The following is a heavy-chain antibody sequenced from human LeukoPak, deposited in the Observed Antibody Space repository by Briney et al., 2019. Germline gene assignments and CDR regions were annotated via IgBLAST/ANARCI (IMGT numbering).Heavy chain of an antibody. V-gene: IGHV3-23*01. CDR1: GFTFSSYA. CDR3: AKDSSAYCGGDCYSTYFDY. J-gene: IGHJ4*02. CDR2: ISGSGGST. D-gene: IGHD2-21*01. Sequence: GGSLRLSCAASGFTFSSYAMSWVRQAPGKGLEWVSAISGSGGSTYYADSVKGRFTISRDNSKNTLYLQMNSLRAEDTAVYYCAKDSSAYCGGDCYSTYFDYWGQGTLVTVSS.